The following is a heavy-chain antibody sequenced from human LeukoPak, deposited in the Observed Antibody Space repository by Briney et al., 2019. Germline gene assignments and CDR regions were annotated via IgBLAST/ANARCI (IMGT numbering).Heavy chain of an antibody. Sequence: GGSLRLSCAASGFTFNIYAMSWVRQAPEKGLEWVSAISETSRKTYYADPVKGRFTTSRDNSKNTLYLHMNDLRDEDTAVYYCVQEARRDGYKLAPVAEHWGQGTLVTVSS. CDR2: ISETSRKT. J-gene: IGHJ1*01. V-gene: IGHV3-23*01. CDR1: GFTFNIYA. D-gene: IGHD5-24*01. CDR3: VQEARRDGYKLAPVAEH.